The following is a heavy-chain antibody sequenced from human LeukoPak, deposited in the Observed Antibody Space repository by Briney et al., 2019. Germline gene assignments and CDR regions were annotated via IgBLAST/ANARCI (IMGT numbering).Heavy chain of an antibody. D-gene: IGHD2/OR15-2a*01. J-gene: IGHJ4*02. Sequence: PGGSLRLSCAASGFTLSSNGMHWVRQAPGKGLEWVAVIWCDGSNKYYADSVKGRFTISRDISKNTLYLQMNSLRAEDTAVYYCAGGTTSLDYWGQGTLVTVSS. V-gene: IGHV3-33*01. CDR3: AGGTTSLDY. CDR1: GFTLSSNG. CDR2: IWCDGSNK.